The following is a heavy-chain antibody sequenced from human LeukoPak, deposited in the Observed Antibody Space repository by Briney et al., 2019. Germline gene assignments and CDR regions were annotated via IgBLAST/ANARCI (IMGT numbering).Heavy chain of an antibody. D-gene: IGHD2-2*01. V-gene: IGHV4-34*01. CDR3: ARGQVPAARGYNWFDP. Sequence: SETLSLTRAVYGWSFNDYYWNWIRQPPGKGLEWIGEINARGDTNYNPSLKSRVTISVDTSKSQFSLRLTSIIAADTAFYYCARGQVPAARGYNWFDPWGQGTLVTVSS. CDR1: GWSFNDYY. J-gene: IGHJ5*02. CDR2: INARGDT.